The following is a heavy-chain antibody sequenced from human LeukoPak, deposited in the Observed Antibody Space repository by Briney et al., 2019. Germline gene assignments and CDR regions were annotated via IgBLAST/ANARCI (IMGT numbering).Heavy chain of an antibody. V-gene: IGHV3-33*01. CDR3: ARGEYYDSSGCDY. Sequence: GRSLRLSCAASGFTFSSYGMHWVRQAPGKGLEWVAVIWYDGSNKYYADSVKGRFTISRDNSKNTLYLQMNSLRAEDTAVYYCARGEYYDSSGCDYWGQGTLVTVFS. CDR1: GFTFSSYG. J-gene: IGHJ4*02. CDR2: IWYDGSNK. D-gene: IGHD3-22*01.